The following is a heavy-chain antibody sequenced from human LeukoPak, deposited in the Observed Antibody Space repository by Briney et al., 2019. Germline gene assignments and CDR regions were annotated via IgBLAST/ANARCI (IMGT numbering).Heavy chain of an antibody. V-gene: IGHV3-15*01. D-gene: IGHD2-2*01. Sequence: GGSLRLSCAASGFTFSNAWMSWVRQAPGKGLEWVGRIKSKTDGGTTDYAAPVKGRFTISRDDSKNTLYLQMNSLKTEDTAVYYCTTGRYCSSTSCYEGGKYNWFDPWGQGTLVTASS. CDR1: GFTFSNAW. CDR2: IKSKTDGGTT. J-gene: IGHJ5*02. CDR3: TTGRYCSSTSCYEGGKYNWFDP.